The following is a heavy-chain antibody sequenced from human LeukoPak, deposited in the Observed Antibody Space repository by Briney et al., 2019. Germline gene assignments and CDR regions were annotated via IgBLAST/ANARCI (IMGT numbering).Heavy chain of an antibody. V-gene: IGHV3-21*01. CDR2: ISSTSSYI. CDR1: GFTVSSNY. CDR3: ARELMGLTMIVVVNPIDY. D-gene: IGHD3-22*01. J-gene: IGHJ4*02. Sequence: GGSLRLSCAASGFTVSSNYMSWVRQAPGKGLEWVSSISSTSSYIYYADSVKGRFTISRDNAKNSLFLQMNSLRAEDTAVYYCARELMGLTMIVVVNPIDYWGQGTLVTVSS.